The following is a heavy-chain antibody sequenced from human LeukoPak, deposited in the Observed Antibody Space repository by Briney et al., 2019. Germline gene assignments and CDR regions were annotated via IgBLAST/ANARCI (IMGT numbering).Heavy chain of an antibody. CDR3: ARSSAVVVAATFDY. J-gene: IGHJ4*02. Sequence: SQTLPLTCTVSGGSISSGSYYWSWIRQPAGKGLEWIGRIYTSGSTNYNPSLKSRVTISVDTSKNQFSLKLSSVTAADTAVYYCARSSAVVVAATFDYWGQGTLVTVSS. D-gene: IGHD2-15*01. CDR2: IYTSGST. CDR1: GGSISSGSYY. V-gene: IGHV4-61*02.